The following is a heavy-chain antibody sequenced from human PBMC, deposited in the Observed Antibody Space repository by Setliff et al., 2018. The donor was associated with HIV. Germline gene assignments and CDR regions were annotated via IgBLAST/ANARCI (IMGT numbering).Heavy chain of an antibody. Sequence: ASETLSLTCSVSGGSVSSVNYYWSWIRQPPGKGLEWIGYIHYTGSTTYNPSLKSRVTISVDTSKNQFSLELSSVTAADTAVYYCARDPPGYGDSKDYWGQGKLVTVSS. J-gene: IGHJ4*02. CDR3: ARDPPGYGDSKDY. CDR1: GGSVSSVNYY. V-gene: IGHV4-61*01. CDR2: IHYTGST. D-gene: IGHD4-17*01.